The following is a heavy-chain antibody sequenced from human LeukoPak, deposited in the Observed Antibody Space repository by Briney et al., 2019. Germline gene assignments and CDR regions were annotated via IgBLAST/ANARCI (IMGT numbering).Heavy chain of an antibody. J-gene: IGHJ5*02. CDR2: ISASGGST. CDR3: AKDPRGNYVAWLDP. Sequence: GGSLRLSCAASGFTFSSSAMSWVRQVPGKGLEWVSGISASGGSTYYADSVKGRLTISRDNSKNILYLQMNNLRADDTAVYYCAKDPRGNYVAWLDPWGQGALVTVSS. V-gene: IGHV3-23*01. CDR1: GFTFSSSA. D-gene: IGHD4-11*01.